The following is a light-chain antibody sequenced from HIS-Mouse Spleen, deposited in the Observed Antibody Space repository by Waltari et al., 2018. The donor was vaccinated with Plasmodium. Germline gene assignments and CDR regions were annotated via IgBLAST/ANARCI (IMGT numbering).Light chain of an antibody. J-gene: IGKJ1*01. CDR1: QRISSR. CDR2: KAS. Sequence: DIQITQSPSTLYASVGDRVTITCRASQRISSRLAWYQQKPGKAPKLLIYKASSLESGVPSRFSGSGSGTEFTLTISSLQPDDFATYYCQQYNSYSWTFGQGTKVEIK. V-gene: IGKV1-5*03. CDR3: QQYNSYSWT.